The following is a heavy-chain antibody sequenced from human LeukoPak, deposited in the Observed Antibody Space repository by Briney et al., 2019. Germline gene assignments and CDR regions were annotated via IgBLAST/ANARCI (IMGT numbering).Heavy chain of an antibody. V-gene: IGHV3-48*03. D-gene: IGHD2-2*01. CDR3: ARDSSEMSYNYYYYYMDV. J-gene: IGHJ6*03. Sequence: GGSLRLSCAASGFLFSSFEVNWVRQAPGKGLEWVSYISSSGITIYYADSVKGRFTISRDNAKNSLYLQMNSLRAEDTAVYYCARDSSEMSYNYYYYYMDVWGKGTTVTVSS. CDR1: GFLFSSFE. CDR2: ISSSGITI.